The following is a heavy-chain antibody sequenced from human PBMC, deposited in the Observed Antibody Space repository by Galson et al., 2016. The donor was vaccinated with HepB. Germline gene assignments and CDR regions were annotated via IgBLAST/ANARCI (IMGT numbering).Heavy chain of an antibody. J-gene: IGHJ5*02. Sequence: SLRLSCAASGFTFSSYAMTWVRQTLGKGLEWLSSIIGSGVNTFYADSVKGRFTISRDNSNNALYLQMNSLRAEDTAIYYCAKGAAAYKVDWFDPWGQGTLVTVSS. V-gene: IGHV3-23*01. CDR1: GFTFSSYA. CDR3: AKGAAAYKVDWFDP. CDR2: IIGSGVNT. D-gene: IGHD6-13*01.